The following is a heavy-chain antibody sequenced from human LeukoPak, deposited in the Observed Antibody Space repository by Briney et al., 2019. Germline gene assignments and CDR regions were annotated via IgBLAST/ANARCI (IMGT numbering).Heavy chain of an antibody. V-gene: IGHV4-39*01. J-gene: IGHJ4*02. CDR1: GDSVTSNNYC. CDR2: FYYSGST. D-gene: IGHD2-2*02. CDR3: VGQWGVQMLYSFDY. Sequence: PSETLSLTCTVSGDSVTSNNYCWGWVRQPPGKGLEWIGSFYYSGSTYYNPSLNSRITISVDTSKNQFSLKLNSVTAADTAVYYCVGQWGVQMLYSFDYWGQGTLVTVSS.